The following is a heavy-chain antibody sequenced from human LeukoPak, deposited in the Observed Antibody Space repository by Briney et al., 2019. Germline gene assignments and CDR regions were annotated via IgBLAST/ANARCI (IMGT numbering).Heavy chain of an antibody. V-gene: IGHV4-34*01. D-gene: IGHD4-11*01. CDR3: ARDRTTDAFDI. Sequence: SETLSLTCAVYGGSFSGYYWSWIRQPPGKGLEWIGEINHSGSTNYNPSLKSRVTISVDTSKNQFSLKLSSVTAADTAVYYCARDRTTDAFDIWGQGTMATVSS. CDR1: GGSFSGYY. CDR2: INHSGST. J-gene: IGHJ3*02.